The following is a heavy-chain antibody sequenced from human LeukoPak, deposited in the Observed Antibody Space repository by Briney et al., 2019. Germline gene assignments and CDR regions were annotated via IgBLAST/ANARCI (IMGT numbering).Heavy chain of an antibody. J-gene: IGHJ6*02. CDR2: IYHSGST. CDR1: GGSISSGGYY. CDR3: ARDRGVTSYFYYGLDV. V-gene: IGHV4-30-2*01. Sequence: SQTLSLTCTVSGGSISSGGYYWSWIRQPPGKGLEWIGYIYHSGSTYYNPSLKSRVTISVDRSKNQFSLRLTSVTAADTAVYYCARDRGVTSYFYYGLDVWGQGTTVTVSS. D-gene: IGHD4-17*01.